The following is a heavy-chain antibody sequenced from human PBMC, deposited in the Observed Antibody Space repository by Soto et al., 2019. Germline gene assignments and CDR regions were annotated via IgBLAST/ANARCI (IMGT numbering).Heavy chain of an antibody. CDR2: ISGSGGST. D-gene: IGHD3-3*01. J-gene: IGHJ3*02. V-gene: IGHV3-23*01. Sequence: GGSLRLSCAASGFTFSSYAMSWVRQAPGKGLEWVSAISGSGGSTYYADSVKGRFTISRDNSKNTLYLQMNSLRAEDTAVYYCAKFRGYVNIFFEPLDIWGQGTMVTVSS. CDR1: GFTFSSYA. CDR3: AKFRGYVNIFFEPLDI.